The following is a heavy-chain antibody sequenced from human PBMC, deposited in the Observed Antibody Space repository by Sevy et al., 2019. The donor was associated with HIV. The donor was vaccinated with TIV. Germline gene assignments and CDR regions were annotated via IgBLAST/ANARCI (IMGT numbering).Heavy chain of an antibody. CDR2: TRYDGSTK. CDR1: GFTFNVYG. Sequence: GGSLRLSCAASGFTFNVYGMHWVRQAPGKGLQWVAFTRYDGSTKYYADSVKGRFTISSDNSKNTLYLQMNSLRVEDTAMYYCAKDLTERYSTSSGDFDYWGQGSLVTVSS. V-gene: IGHV3-30*02. J-gene: IGHJ4*02. CDR3: AKDLTERYSTSSGDFDY. D-gene: IGHD6-6*01.